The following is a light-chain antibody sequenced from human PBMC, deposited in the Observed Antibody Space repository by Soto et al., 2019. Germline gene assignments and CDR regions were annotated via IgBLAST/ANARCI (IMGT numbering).Light chain of an antibody. V-gene: IGLV1-44*01. CDR2: NDD. CDR3: AGWDDCVLGPV. CDR1: TSGLEIKI. Sequence: QSALTQPPSASGNTGQRVSISCSGSTSGLEIKILNWYQHLPGKAPKLLIYNDDQRPSGVPDRFSGSRSGTSASLVIAGLRSEDDAEYYCAGWDDCVLGPVFGGGAKLTVL. J-gene: IGLJ3*02.